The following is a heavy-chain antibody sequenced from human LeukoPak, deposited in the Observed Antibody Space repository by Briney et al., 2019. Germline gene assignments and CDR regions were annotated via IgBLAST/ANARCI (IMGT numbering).Heavy chain of an antibody. CDR3: ARDKYQLPYEIDY. D-gene: IGHD2-2*01. J-gene: IGHJ4*02. Sequence: GASVKVSCKASGYTFTSYAMNWVRQAPGQGLEWMGWINTNTGNPTYARGFTGRFVFPLDTSVSTAYLQISSLKAEDTAVYYCARDKYQLPYEIDYWGQGTLVTVSS. CDR2: INTNTGNP. V-gene: IGHV7-4-1*02. CDR1: GYTFTSYA.